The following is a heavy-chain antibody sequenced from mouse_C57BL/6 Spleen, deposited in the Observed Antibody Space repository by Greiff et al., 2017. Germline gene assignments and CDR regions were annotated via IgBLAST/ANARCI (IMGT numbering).Heavy chain of an antibody. CDR3: ARSPGSSYVDWYFDV. CDR1: GYTFTSYW. CDR2: IDPSDSYT. D-gene: IGHD1-1*01. Sequence: QVQLQQPGAELVRPGTSVKLSCKASGYTFTSYWMHWVKQRPGQGLEWIGVIDPSDSYTNYNQKFKGKATLTVDTSSSTAYMQLSSLTSEDSAVYYCARSPGSSYVDWYFDVWGTGTTVTVSS. J-gene: IGHJ1*03. V-gene: IGHV1-59*01.